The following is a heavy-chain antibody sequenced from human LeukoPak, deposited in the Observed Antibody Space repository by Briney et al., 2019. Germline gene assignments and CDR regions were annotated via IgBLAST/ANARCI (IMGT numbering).Heavy chain of an antibody. V-gene: IGHV2-70*11. Sequence: SGPTLVNPTQTLXLTCTFSGFSLRISGMCVSWIRPPTGKALEWLARIDWDDDKYYSTSLQTRLTISKDTSKNQVVLTMTNMDPVDTATYYCARISTYSSGDFDYWGQGTLVTVSS. J-gene: IGHJ4*02. CDR2: IDWDDDK. CDR3: ARISTYSSGDFDY. D-gene: IGHD3-22*01. CDR1: GFSLRISGMC.